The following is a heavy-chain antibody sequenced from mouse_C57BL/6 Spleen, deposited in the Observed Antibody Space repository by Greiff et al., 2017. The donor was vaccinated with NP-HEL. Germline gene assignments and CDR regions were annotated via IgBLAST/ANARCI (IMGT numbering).Heavy chain of an antibody. J-gene: IGHJ3*01. V-gene: IGHV1-64*01. D-gene: IGHD2-4*01. CDR1: GYTFTSYW. Sequence: QVQLQQPGAELVKPGASVKLSCKASGYTFTSYWMHWVKQRPGQGLEWIGMIHPNSGSTYYNEKFKSKATLTVDKSSSTAYMQLSSLTSEDSAVYDCAKGRDYDDYDVWFAYWGQGTLVTVSA. CDR3: AKGRDYDDYDVWFAY. CDR2: IHPNSGST.